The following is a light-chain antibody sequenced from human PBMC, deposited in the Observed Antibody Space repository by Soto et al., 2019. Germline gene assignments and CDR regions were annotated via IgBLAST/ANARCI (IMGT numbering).Light chain of an antibody. CDR1: QDISSY. J-gene: IGKJ1*01. Sequence: AIRMTQSPSSFSASTGDRVTITCRASQDISSYLAWYQLKPGKAPNLLIYAASTLQSGVPSRFSGSGSGTDFTLTISCLQSEDFATYYCQQYYNYPWAFGQGIKVEIK. V-gene: IGKV1-8*01. CDR2: AAS. CDR3: QQYYNYPWA.